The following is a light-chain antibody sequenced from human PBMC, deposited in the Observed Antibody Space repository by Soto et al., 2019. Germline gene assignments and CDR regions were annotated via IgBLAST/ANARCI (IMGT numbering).Light chain of an antibody. CDR2: AAS. CDR3: QQSYNTPYT. J-gene: IGKJ2*01. Sequence: DIQMTQSPSSLSTSVGDRVTITCRASQSISSYSTWYQQKPGKAPKLLIYAASSLQSGVPSRFSGSGSGTDFTLTISCLQPEDFATYYCQQSYNTPYTFGQGTKLEIK. V-gene: IGKV1-39*01. CDR1: QSISSY.